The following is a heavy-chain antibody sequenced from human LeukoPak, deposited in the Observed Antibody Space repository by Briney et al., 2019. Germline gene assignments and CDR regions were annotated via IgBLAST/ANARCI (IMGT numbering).Heavy chain of an antibody. V-gene: IGHV3-53*01. CDR1: GLTVSSNY. J-gene: IGHJ4*02. D-gene: IGHD6-19*01. CDR3: ARAKAVAVFDY. Sequence: GGSLRLSCAASGLTVSSNYMSWVRQAPGKGLEWVSVIYSGGSTYYADSVKGRFTISRDNSKNTLYLQMNSLRAEDTAVYYCARAKAVAVFDYWGQGTLVTVSS. CDR2: IYSGGST.